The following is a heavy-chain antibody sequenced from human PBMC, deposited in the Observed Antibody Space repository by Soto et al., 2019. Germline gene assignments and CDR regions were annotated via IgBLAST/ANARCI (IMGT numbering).Heavy chain of an antibody. CDR2: IIPIFGTA. V-gene: IGHV1-69*13. D-gene: IGHD3-22*01. CDR3: ASPYSSGYPHYYYYGMDV. Sequence: GXSVKVSFKASSGTFISYAISWVRQAPGQGLEWMGGIIPIFGTANYAQKFQGRVTITADESTSTAYMELSSLRSEDTAVYYCASPYSSGYPHYYYYGMDVWGQGTTVTVSS. CDR1: SGTFISYA. J-gene: IGHJ6*02.